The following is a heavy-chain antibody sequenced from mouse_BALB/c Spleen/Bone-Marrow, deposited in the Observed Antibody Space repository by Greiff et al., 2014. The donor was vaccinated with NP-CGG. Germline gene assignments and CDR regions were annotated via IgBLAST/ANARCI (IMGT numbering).Heavy chain of an antibody. J-gene: IGHJ4*01. Sequence: EVQLQQSGGGLVKPGGSLKLSCAASGFTFGSYAMSWVRQSPEKRLEWVAEISSGGSYTYYPDTVTGRFTISRDNAKNTLYLEMSSLRSEDTAMYYCAREGLRRRAAMDYWGQGTSVTVSS. D-gene: IGHD2-4*01. CDR2: ISSGGSYT. V-gene: IGHV5-9-4*01. CDR1: GFTFGSYA. CDR3: AREGLRRRAAMDY.